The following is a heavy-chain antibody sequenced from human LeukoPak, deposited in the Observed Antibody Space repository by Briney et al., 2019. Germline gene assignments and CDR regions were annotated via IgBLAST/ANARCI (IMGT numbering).Heavy chain of an antibody. D-gene: IGHD5-12*01. CDR2: IYERGSST. J-gene: IGHJ4*02. CDR3: AGGRLVATSKAVAIDY. Sequence: PGGALRLSCSASGFTLSNSWLHWVRQAPGEGVGWGSRIYERGSSTSYADSVKGRFTISRDNAKNTLYLQMNNLRADDTAVYYCAGGRLVATSKAVAIDYWGQGTLVTVSS. V-gene: IGHV3-74*01. CDR1: GFTLSNSW.